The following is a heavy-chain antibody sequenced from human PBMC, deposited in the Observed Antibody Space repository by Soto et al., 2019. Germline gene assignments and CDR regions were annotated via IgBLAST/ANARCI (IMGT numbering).Heavy chain of an antibody. CDR1: GGSISSGGYY. V-gene: IGHV4-31*03. CDR3: ARSDCSGGSCYSFYYYGMDV. Sequence: QVQLQESGPGLVKPSQTLSLTCTVSGGSISSGGYYWSWIRQHPGKGLEWIGYIYYSGSTYYNPSLKSRVTISVDTSKNQFSLKLSSVTAADTAVYYCARSDCSGGSCYSFYYYGMDVWGQGTTVTVS. J-gene: IGHJ6*02. D-gene: IGHD2-15*01. CDR2: IYYSGST.